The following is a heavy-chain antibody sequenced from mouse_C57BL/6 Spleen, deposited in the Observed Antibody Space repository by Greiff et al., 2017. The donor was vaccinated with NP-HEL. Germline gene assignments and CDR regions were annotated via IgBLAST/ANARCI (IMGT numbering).Heavy chain of an antibody. CDR3: ARHHYYGSSYGYFDV. D-gene: IGHD1-1*01. CDR1: GFSLTSYG. J-gene: IGHJ1*03. CDR2: IWSDGST. V-gene: IGHV2-6-1*01. Sequence: QVQLKESGPGLVAPSQSLSITCTVSGFSLTSYGVHWVRQPPGKGLEWLVVIWSDGSTTYNSALKSRLSISKDNSKSQVFLKMNSLQTDDTAMYYCARHHYYGSSYGYFDVWGTGTTVTVSS.